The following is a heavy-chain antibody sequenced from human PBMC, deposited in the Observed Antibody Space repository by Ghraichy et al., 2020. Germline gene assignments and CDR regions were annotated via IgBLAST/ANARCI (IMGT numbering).Heavy chain of an antibody. CDR2: IYNSGHT. V-gene: IGHV4-59*12. CDR1: GGSFSSFY. CDR3: ARALQSQGRYFDL. Sequence: SETLSLTCAVYGGSFSSFYWGWIRQPPAKGLEWIGYIYNSGHTNYNPSLKSRVTISIDTSKNKFSLKLSSVTAADTAVYFCARALQSQGRYFDLWGRGSLVTVSS. J-gene: IGHJ2*01.